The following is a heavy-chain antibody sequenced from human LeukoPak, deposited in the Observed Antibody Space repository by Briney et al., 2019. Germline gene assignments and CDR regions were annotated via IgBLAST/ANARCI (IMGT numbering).Heavy chain of an antibody. J-gene: IGHJ3*01. V-gene: IGHV3-48*01. Sequence: GGSLRLSCAASGFIFSNYDMNWVRQAPGKGLEWVSYITGSSRTKSYADSVKRRFTISIDNAENSVYLQINSLRAEDTAVYYCARPTSSGWYSNWGQGTMVTVSS. CDR1: GFIFSNYD. CDR2: ITGSSRTK. D-gene: IGHD6-19*01. CDR3: ARPTSSGWYSN.